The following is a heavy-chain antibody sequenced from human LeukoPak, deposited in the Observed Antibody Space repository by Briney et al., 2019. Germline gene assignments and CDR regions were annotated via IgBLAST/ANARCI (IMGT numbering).Heavy chain of an antibody. CDR2: INEDGSTT. D-gene: IGHD3-22*01. CDR1: GFTFSSNW. Sequence: GGSLRLSCAASGFTFSSNWMHWVRQAPGKGLVWVSRINEDGSTTNYADSVKGRFTISRDNSKNTLYLQMNSLRAEDTAVYYCARHYYDSSGYIDYWGQGTLVTVSS. V-gene: IGHV3-74*01. CDR3: ARHYYDSSGYIDY. J-gene: IGHJ4*02.